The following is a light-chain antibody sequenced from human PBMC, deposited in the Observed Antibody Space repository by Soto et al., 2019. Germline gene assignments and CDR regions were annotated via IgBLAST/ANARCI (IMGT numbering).Light chain of an antibody. J-gene: IGKJ3*01. CDR2: AAS. CDR3: PQLKSSPFT. CDR1: QSINSY. V-gene: IGKV1-9*01. Sequence: DIQMTQSPSSLSASLGDRVSITCLASQSINSYLAWYQQKPGKAPQLLIYAASTLQSGVPSRFSGSGSGTDFTLTICSLQPEDFGTYYCPQLKSSPFTVCPGT.